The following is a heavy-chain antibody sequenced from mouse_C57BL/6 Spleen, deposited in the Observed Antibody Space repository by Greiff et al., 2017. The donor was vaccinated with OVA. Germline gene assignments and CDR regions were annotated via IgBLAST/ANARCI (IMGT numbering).Heavy chain of an antibody. Sequence: QVQLQQSGPGLVQPSQSLSITCTVSGFSLTSYGVHWVRQSPGKGLEWLGVIWRGGSTDYNAAFMSRLSITKDNSKSQVFFKMNSLQADDTAIYYCAKNEGGSSSWFAYWGQGTLVTVSA. CDR2: IWRGGST. V-gene: IGHV2-5*01. J-gene: IGHJ3*01. CDR1: GFSLTSYG. D-gene: IGHD1-1*01. CDR3: AKNEGGSSSWFAY.